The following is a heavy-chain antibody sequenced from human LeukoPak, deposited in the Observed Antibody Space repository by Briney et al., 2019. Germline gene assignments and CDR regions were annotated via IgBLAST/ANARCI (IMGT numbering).Heavy chain of an antibody. V-gene: IGHV3-48*01. Sequence: PGGSLRLSCAASGFTFSSYSMNWVRQAPGKGLEWVSYISSSSSTIYYADSVKGRFTISRDNAKNSLYLQMNSLRAEDTAVHFCARGLWGDDAFDIWGQGTMVTVSS. D-gene: IGHD7-27*01. CDR1: GFTFSSYS. CDR2: ISSSSSTI. CDR3: ARGLWGDDAFDI. J-gene: IGHJ3*02.